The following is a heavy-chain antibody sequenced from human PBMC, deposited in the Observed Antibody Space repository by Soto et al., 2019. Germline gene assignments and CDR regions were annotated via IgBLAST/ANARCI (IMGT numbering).Heavy chain of an antibody. CDR2: IWFDGSHR. CDR3: ARDSRSSRGNWFDP. CDR1: GFTFNRFG. Sequence: GGSLRLSCAASGFTFNRFGMHWVRQAPGKGLEWVAMIWFDGSHRYSADSVEGRFTISRDNSGNTLYLQMNSLRVEDTAVYYCARDSRSSRGNWFDPWGQGTLVTVSS. V-gene: IGHV3-33*01. D-gene: IGHD6-13*01. J-gene: IGHJ5*02.